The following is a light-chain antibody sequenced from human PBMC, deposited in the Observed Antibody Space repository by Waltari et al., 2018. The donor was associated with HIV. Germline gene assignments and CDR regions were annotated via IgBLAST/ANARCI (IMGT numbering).Light chain of an antibody. CDR2: GAS. CDR3: QQLNSFPLFI. J-gene: IGKJ3*01. Sequence: DIQLTQSPSFLSASVGDRVTIPCRASQDLNSYLAWYQQKVGQAPKLLIYGASPLLTGVPSRFSGSWSGTEYTLTIKSLQPDDFATYYCQQLNSFPLFIFGPGTKVDVK. V-gene: IGKV1-9*01. CDR1: QDLNSY.